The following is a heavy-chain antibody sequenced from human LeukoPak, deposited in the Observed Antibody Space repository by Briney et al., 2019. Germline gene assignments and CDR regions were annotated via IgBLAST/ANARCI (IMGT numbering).Heavy chain of an antibody. CDR3: AKALWFGEFGDSYGMDV. V-gene: IGHV3-23*01. D-gene: IGHD3-10*01. CDR2: ISGSGDST. Sequence: AGGSLRLSCAASGFTFSSYAMSWVRQAPGKGLEWVSGISGSGDSTYYADSVKGRFTISRDNSKNTLYLQMNSLRAEDTAVYYCAKALWFGEFGDSYGMDVWGQGTTVTVSS. CDR1: GFTFSSYA. J-gene: IGHJ6*02.